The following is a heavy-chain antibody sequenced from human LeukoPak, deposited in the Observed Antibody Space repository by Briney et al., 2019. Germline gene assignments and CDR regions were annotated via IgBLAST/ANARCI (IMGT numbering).Heavy chain of an antibody. J-gene: IGHJ4*02. V-gene: IGHV3-48*01. CDR2: ISSSSSTI. CDR3: TRLRDGYDSDY. Sequence: GGSLRLSCAASGFTFSTYSMNWVRQAPGKGLEWVSYISSSSSTIYYADSVKGRFTISRDNSKNTLYLQMNTLRAEDTAMYYCTRLRDGYDSDYWGQGTLVTVSS. CDR1: GFTFSTYS. D-gene: IGHD5-24*01.